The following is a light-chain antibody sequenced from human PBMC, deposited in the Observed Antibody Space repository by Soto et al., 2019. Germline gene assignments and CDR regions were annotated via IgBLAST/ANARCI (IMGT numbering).Light chain of an antibody. CDR1: SRDVGGYNY. V-gene: IGLV2-14*01. CDR2: EVS. Sequence: QSVLTQPASVSGSPGQSITISCTGTSRDVGGYNYVSWYQQRPGKGPKLMIFEVSNRPSGVSNRFSGSKSGNTASLTISGLQAEDEADYYCSSYTSSSTYVFGTGTKLTVL. J-gene: IGLJ1*01. CDR3: SSYTSSSTYV.